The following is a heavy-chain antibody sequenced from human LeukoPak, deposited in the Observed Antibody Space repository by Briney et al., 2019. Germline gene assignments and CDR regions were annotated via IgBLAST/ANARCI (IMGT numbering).Heavy chain of an antibody. CDR1: GYNFISYV. D-gene: IGHD3-10*01. J-gene: IGHJ4*02. Sequence: AAVKVSCKASGYNFISYVISRVRQAPGQGVEWMGWINTYNANTNYAQKYQGRVTMTTDTSTSTAYMELRSLRSDDTAVYYCAREEYYGSGSYPHFDYWGQGTLVAVSS. CDR2: INTYNANT. V-gene: IGHV1-18*01. CDR3: AREEYYGSGSYPHFDY.